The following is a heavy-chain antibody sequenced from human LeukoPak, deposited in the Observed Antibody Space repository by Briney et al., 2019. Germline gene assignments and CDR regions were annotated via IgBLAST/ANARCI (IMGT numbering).Heavy chain of an antibody. CDR1: GFTFSSYW. Sequence: GGSLRLSCAASGFTFSSYWMHWVRQAPGKGLVWVSRINSDGSSTSYADSVKGRFTISRDNAKNTLYLQMNSLRAKDTAVYYCARGRIAATQYYFDYWGQGTLVTVSS. D-gene: IGHD6-13*01. V-gene: IGHV3-74*01. CDR3: ARGRIAATQYYFDY. CDR2: INSDGSST. J-gene: IGHJ4*02.